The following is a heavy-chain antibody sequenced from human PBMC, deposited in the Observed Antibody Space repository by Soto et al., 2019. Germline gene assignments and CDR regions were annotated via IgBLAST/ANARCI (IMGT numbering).Heavy chain of an antibody. V-gene: IGHV3-21*01. J-gene: IGHJ3*02. D-gene: IGHD3-10*01. Sequence: GGSLRLSCAASGFTFSSHSMNWVRQAPGKGLEWVSSISRSSSYIYYADSVKGRFTISRDNAKNSLYLQMNSLRAEDTAVYYCARDPGFGESLSFLYRGAFDIWGQGTMVTVSS. CDR1: GFTFSSHS. CDR2: ISRSSSYI. CDR3: ARDPGFGESLSFLYRGAFDI.